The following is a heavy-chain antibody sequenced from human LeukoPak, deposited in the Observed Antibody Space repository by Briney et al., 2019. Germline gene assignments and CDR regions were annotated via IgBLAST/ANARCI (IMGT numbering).Heavy chain of an antibody. CDR3: ATAAGDN. D-gene: IGHD6-13*01. CDR1: GYRFTSYW. Sequence: KVGESLKISCKGSGYRFTSYWISWVRQMPGKGLEWMGRIDPSDSYTNYSPSFQGHVTISADKSISTAYLQWSSLKASAIAMYSCATAAGDNWGQGTLVTVSS. J-gene: IGHJ4*02. CDR2: IDPSDSYT. V-gene: IGHV5-10-1*01.